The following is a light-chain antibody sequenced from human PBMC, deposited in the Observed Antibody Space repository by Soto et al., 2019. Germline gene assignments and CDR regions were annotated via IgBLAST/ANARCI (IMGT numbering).Light chain of an antibody. CDR2: GAS. CDR1: QSVSSSY. V-gene: IGKV3-20*01. J-gene: IGKJ1*01. Sequence: EIVLTQSPGTLSLSPGERATLSCRASQSVSSSYLGWYQQKPGQAPRLLIYGASSRATGIPDRFSGSGSGTDFTLTISSLESEDFAVYYCQQYGSWPPWTFGQGTKLEIK. CDR3: QQYGSWPPWT.